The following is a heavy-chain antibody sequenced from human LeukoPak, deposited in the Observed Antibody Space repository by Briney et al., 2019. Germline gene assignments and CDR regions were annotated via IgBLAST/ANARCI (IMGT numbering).Heavy chain of an antibody. CDR1: GFTFSSYA. J-gene: IGHJ6*02. CDR3: ARDRPHYCSSTSCYYYGMDV. D-gene: IGHD2-2*01. CDR2: ISYDGSNK. V-gene: IGHV3-30-3*01. Sequence: GRSLRLSCAASGFTFSSYAMHWVRQAPGKGLEWVAVISYDGSNKYYADSVKGRFTISRDNSKNTLYLQMNSLRAEDTAVYYCARDRPHYCSSTSCYYYGMDVWGQGTTVTVSS.